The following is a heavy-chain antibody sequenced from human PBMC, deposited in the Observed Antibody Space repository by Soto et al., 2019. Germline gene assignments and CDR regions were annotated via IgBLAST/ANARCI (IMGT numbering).Heavy chain of an antibody. CDR2: IYYSGST. CDR3: VRVGVGIGNHFDS. D-gene: IGHD1-26*01. J-gene: IGHJ4*02. Sequence: QMQLQLSGPGLVRSSETLSLTCSVSGGSTSSADYYWALTRQPPGKGLEWIGTIYYSGSTYSNPSLKSRATMSVDTSKNQFSLNLKSITAADTAVYYCVRVGVGIGNHFDSWGRGTLVTVSS. V-gene: IGHV4-39*07. CDR1: GGSTSSADYY.